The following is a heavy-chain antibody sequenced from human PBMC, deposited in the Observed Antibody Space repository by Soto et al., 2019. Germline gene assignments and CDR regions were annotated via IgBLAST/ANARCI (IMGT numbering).Heavy chain of an antibody. V-gene: IGHV3-30*04. Sequence: QVQLVESWGGVVQPGRSLRLSCAASGFTFSSYAMHWVRQAPGKGLEWVAVIAYDGRNKYYADSVKGRFTISRDNSKNTLYLQMNSLRIEDTAVYYCARELERVFDYWGQGTLVTVSS. D-gene: IGHD1-1*01. CDR2: IAYDGRNK. J-gene: IGHJ4*02. CDR1: GFTFSSYA. CDR3: ARELERVFDY.